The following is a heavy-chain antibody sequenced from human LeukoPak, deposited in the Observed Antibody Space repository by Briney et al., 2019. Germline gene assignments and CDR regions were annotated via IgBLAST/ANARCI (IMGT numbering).Heavy chain of an antibody. CDR3: ARDLSRYSSSWYLDY. D-gene: IGHD6-13*01. Sequence: PGGSLRLSCAASGFTFSSYAMHWVRQAPGKGLEWVAVISYDGSNKYYADSVKGRFTISRDNSKNTLYLQVNSLRAEGTAVYYCARDLSRYSSSWYLDYWGQGTLVTVSS. J-gene: IGHJ4*02. V-gene: IGHV3-30-3*01. CDR2: ISYDGSNK. CDR1: GFTFSSYA.